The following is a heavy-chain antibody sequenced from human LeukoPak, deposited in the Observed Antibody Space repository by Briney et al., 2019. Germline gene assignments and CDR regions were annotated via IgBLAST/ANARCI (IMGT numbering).Heavy chain of an antibody. Sequence: GGSLRLSCAASGFTFSNAWMRWVRQAPGKGLEWVGRINTKSDGETTDYAAPVKDRFTISRDDSKDTLFLQMNSLKPEDTAIYYCAAGHYTNLWGQGTLVTVSS. CDR1: GFTFSNAW. CDR2: INTKSDGETT. CDR3: AAGHYTNL. V-gene: IGHV3-15*01. J-gene: IGHJ5*02. D-gene: IGHD3-3*01.